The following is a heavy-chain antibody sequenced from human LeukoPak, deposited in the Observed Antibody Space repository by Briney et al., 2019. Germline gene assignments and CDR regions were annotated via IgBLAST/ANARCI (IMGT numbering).Heavy chain of an antibody. J-gene: IGHJ4*02. CDR1: GGTFSSYA. D-gene: IGHD6-13*01. V-gene: IGHV1-69*13. CDR2: IIPIFGTA. CDR3: ARASSSSSWVLPYDY. Sequence: SVKVSCKASGGTFSSYAISWVRQAPGQGLEWMGGIIPIFGTANYARKFQGRVTITADESTSTAYMELSSLRSEDTAVYYCARASSSSSWVLPYDYWGQGTLVTVSS.